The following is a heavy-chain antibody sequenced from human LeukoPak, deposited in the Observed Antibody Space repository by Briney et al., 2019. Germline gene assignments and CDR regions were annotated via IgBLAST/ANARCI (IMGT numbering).Heavy chain of an antibody. J-gene: IGHJ4*02. Sequence: SETLSLTCTVSGGSISSSSYYWGWIRQPPGKGLEWIGSIYYSGSTYYNPSLKSRVTISVDTSKNQFSPKLSSVTAADTAVYYCARLARIVVVVPAAIWVDYWGQGTLVTVSS. V-gene: IGHV4-39*01. D-gene: IGHD2-2*02. CDR3: ARLARIVVVVPAAIWVDY. CDR1: GGSISSSSYY. CDR2: IYYSGST.